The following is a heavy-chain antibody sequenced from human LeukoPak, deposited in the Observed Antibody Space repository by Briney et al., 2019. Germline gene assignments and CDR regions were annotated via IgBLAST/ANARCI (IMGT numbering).Heavy chain of an antibody. CDR1: GFTFDDYA. J-gene: IGHJ4*02. V-gene: IGHV3-9*01. CDR2: ISWNSGSI. Sequence: PGGSLRLSCAASGFTFDDYAMHWVRQAPGKGLEWVSGISWNSGSIGYADSVKGRFTISRDNAKNSLYLQMNSLRAEDTALYYCAKDIGPIVGATTFDYWGQGTLVTVSS. CDR3: AKDIGPIVGATTFDY. D-gene: IGHD1-26*01.